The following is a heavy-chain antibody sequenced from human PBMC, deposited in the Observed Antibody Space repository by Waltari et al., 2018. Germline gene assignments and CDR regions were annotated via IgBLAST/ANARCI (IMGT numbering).Heavy chain of an antibody. CDR2: MIPILGTA. CDR3: ARTRDGYNRGKIYYYYYMDV. Sequence: QVQLVQSGAEVKKPGSSVKVSCKASGGTFSSYAISWVRQAPGQGLEWMGGMIPILGTANYAQKFQGRVTITADEATSTAYMELSSLISEDTAVYYCARTRDGYNRGKIYYYYYMDVWGKGTTVTVSS. V-gene: IGHV1-69*01. CDR1: GGTFSSYA. D-gene: IGHD5-12*01. J-gene: IGHJ6*03.